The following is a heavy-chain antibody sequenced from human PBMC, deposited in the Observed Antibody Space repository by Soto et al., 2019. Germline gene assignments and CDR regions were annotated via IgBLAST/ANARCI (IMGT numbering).Heavy chain of an antibody. J-gene: IGHJ5*02. V-gene: IGHV4-30-4*01. CDR1: GGSISSGDYY. Sequence: TLSLTCTVSGGSISSGDYYWSGSRHPPLTGMECIGYIYDSWSTYYNQSLKSRVTISVDTSKNQFSLKLSSVTAADTAVYYCARDAVGDSSGYYYRWFDPWGHGTLATVSS. CDR3: ARDAVGDSSGYYYRWFDP. CDR2: IYDSWST. D-gene: IGHD3-22*01.